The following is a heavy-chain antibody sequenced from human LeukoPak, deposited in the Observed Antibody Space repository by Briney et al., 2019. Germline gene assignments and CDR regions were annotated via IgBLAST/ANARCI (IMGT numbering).Heavy chain of an antibody. D-gene: IGHD2-2*01. J-gene: IGHJ3*02. Sequence: ASVKVSCKASGGTFSSYGISWVRQAPGQGLEWMGWISAYNGNTNYAQKLQGRVTMTTDTSTSTAYMELRSLRSDDTAVYYCASDGEYPDAFDIWGQGTMVTVSS. V-gene: IGHV1-18*01. CDR3: ASDGEYPDAFDI. CDR1: GGTFSSYG. CDR2: ISAYNGNT.